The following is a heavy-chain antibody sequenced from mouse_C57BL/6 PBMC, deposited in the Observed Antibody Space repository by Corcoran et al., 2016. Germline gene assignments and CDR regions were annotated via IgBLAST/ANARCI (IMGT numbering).Heavy chain of an antibody. Sequence: QIQLVQSGPELKKPGETVKISCKASGYTFTTYGMSWVKQAPGKGLKWMGWINTYSGVPKYADDFKGRFAFSLETPASTAYLQINNLKNEDTATYFCASFYTPFAYWGQGTLVTVSA. D-gene: IGHD2-1*01. CDR2: INTYSGVP. V-gene: IGHV9-3*01. CDR3: ASFYTPFAY. J-gene: IGHJ3*01. CDR1: GYTFTTYG.